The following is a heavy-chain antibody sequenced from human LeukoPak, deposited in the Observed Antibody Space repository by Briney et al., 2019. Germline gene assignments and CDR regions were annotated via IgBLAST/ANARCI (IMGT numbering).Heavy chain of an antibody. J-gene: IGHJ1*01. CDR1: GGSFSGYY. CDR3: ARGRYCSSTSCYDFQH. Sequence: SETLSLTCAVYGGSFSGYYLSWIRQPPGKGLEWIGEINHSGSTNYNPSLKSRVTISVDTSKNQLSLKLSSVTAADTAVYYCARGRYCSSTSCYDFQHGGQGTLVTVSS. D-gene: IGHD2-2*01. CDR2: INHSGST. V-gene: IGHV4-34*01.